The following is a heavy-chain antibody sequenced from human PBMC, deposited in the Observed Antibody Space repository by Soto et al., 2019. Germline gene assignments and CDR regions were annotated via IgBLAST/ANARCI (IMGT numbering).Heavy chain of an antibody. CDR3: ARHDTQQWLVLDY. Sequence: PGESLKISCKTSGYNFINYWIGWVRQMPGKGLEWMGIIDPGDSDTRYSPSFQGQVTISADKSITTAYLQWSSLKASDTAMYYCARHDTQQWLVLDYWGQGTLVTVSS. D-gene: IGHD6-19*01. CDR2: IDPGDSDT. CDR1: GYNFINYW. V-gene: IGHV5-51*01. J-gene: IGHJ4*02.